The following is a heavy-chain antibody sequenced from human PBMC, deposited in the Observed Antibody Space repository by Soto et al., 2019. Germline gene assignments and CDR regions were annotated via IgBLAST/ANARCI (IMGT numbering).Heavy chain of an antibody. J-gene: IGHJ6*02. CDR3: ARDTAMVKGVDV. D-gene: IGHD5-18*01. CDR1: GYSITSGYY. V-gene: IGHV4-38-2*02. CDR2: IYHSGST. Sequence: PSETLSLTCAVSGYSITSGYYWGWIRQPPGKGLEWIGSIYHSGSTHYNPSLKSRITLSVDTSKNQFSLRLSSVTAADTAVYYCARDTAMVKGVDVWGQGNTVTVSS.